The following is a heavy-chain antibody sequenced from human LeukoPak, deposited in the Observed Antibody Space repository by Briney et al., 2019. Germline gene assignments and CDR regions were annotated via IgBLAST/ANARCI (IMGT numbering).Heavy chain of an antibody. CDR1: GYTFTSYD. D-gene: IGHD3/OR15-3a*01. CDR2: MNPNSGNT. CDR3: ARGEVDWVTLTFDY. J-gene: IGHJ4*02. V-gene: IGHV1-8*02. Sequence: ASVKVSCKASGYTFTSYDINWVRQATGQGLEWMGWMNPNSGNTGYAQKLQGRVTMTTDTSTSTAYMELRSLRSDDTAVYYCARGEVDWVTLTFDYWGQGTLVTVSS.